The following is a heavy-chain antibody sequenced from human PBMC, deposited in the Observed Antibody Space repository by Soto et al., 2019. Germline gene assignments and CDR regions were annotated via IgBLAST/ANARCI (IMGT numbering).Heavy chain of an antibody. J-gene: IGHJ4*02. CDR1: GFIFSDYS. Sequence: EVQLVESGGGLVKPGGSLRLSCAASGFIFSDYSMNWVRQAPGKGLEWVSFISSSSSYIYYEDSVKGRFTISRDNVKNSLFLQVNSLRAEDTAVYYCARDAKRIAAARAFDYWGQGTLVTVSS. D-gene: IGHD6-13*01. CDR2: ISSSSSYI. CDR3: ARDAKRIAAARAFDY. V-gene: IGHV3-21*01.